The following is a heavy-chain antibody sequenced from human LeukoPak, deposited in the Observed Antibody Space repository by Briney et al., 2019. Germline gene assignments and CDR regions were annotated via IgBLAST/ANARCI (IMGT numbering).Heavy chain of an antibody. CDR3: AINPGGMDV. CDR2: IGSSSSFT. J-gene: IGHJ6*02. V-gene: IGHV3-11*03. CDR1: GFTFSDYY. Sequence: GGSLRLSCAAPGFTFSDYYMSWIRQAPGKGLEWVSYIGSSSSFTNYADSVKGRFTISRDNAKNSLYLQMNSLRAEDTAVYYCAINPGGMDVWGQGTTVTVSS.